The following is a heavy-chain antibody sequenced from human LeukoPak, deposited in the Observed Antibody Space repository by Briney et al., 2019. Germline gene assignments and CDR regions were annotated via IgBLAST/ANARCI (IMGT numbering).Heavy chain of an antibody. V-gene: IGHV4-34*01. D-gene: IGHD2-2*02. Sequence: SETLSLTCAVYGGSFSGYYWSWLRQPPGKGLEWIGEINHSGSTNYNPSLKSRVTISVDTSKNQFSLKLSSVTAADTAVYYCARGTLGYCSSTSCYIPYYFDYWGQGTLVTVSS. J-gene: IGHJ4*02. CDR3: ARGTLGYCSSTSCYIPYYFDY. CDR1: GGSFSGYY. CDR2: INHSGST.